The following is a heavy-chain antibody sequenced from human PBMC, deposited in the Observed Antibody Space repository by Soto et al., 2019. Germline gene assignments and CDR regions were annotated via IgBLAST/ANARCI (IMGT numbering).Heavy chain of an antibody. D-gene: IGHD6-19*01. J-gene: IGHJ4*02. V-gene: IGHV3-64D*08. CDR2: ISSNGGIP. Sequence: GGSLRLSCSASGFTFSTYTMHWVRQAPGKGLEYVSGISSNGGIPFYTDSVKGRFIISRDNSKNTLYLQMSSLRAEDTAVYYCVRPGEQQWVRSYFAYWGQGTLVTVSS. CDR1: GFTFSTYT. CDR3: VRPGEQQWVRSYFAY.